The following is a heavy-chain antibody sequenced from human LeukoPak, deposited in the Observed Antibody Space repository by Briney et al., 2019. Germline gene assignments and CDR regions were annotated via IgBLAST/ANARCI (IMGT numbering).Heavy chain of an antibody. V-gene: IGHV4-59*01. CDR3: ARAYYYDSSGYSTNWFDP. CDR1: GGSISSYY. CDR2: IYYSGST. D-gene: IGHD3-22*01. J-gene: IGHJ5*02. Sequence: KPSETLSLTCTVSGGSISSYYWSWIRQPPGKGLEWIGYIYYSGSTNYNPSLKIRVTISVDTSKNQFSLKLSSVTAADTAVYYCARAYYYDSSGYSTNWFDPWGQGTLVTVSS.